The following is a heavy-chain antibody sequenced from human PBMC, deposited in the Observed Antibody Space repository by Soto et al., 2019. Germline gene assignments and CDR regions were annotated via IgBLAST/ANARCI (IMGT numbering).Heavy chain of an antibody. CDR2: IIPIFGTA. V-gene: IGHV1-69*13. Sequence: SVKVSCKASGGTFSSYAISWVRQAPGQGLEWMGGIIPIFGTANYAQKFQGRVTITADESTSTAYMELSSLRSEDTAVYYCASLAPIAAAGPYYFDYWGQGTLVTVSS. CDR1: GGTFSSYA. CDR3: ASLAPIAAAGPYYFDY. D-gene: IGHD6-13*01. J-gene: IGHJ4*02.